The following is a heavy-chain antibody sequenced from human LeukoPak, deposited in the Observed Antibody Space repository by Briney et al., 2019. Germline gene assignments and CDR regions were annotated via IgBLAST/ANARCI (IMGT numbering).Heavy chain of an antibody. D-gene: IGHD5-24*01. CDR2: LTDSGGTA. CDR1: GFTFSSYA. V-gene: IGHV3-23*01. Sequence: GGSLRLSCAASGFTFSSYAMGWVRQAPGKRPEWVSSLTDSGGTAYYVDSVKGRFTISRDNSKNTLYLHMNSLRAEDTAMYYCAKKRDAFDIWGQGTVVAVSS. J-gene: IGHJ3*02. CDR3: AKKRDAFDI.